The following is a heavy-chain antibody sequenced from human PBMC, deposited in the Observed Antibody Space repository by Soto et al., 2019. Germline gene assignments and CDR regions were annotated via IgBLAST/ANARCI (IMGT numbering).Heavy chain of an antibody. CDR1: GYSISSSNW. D-gene: IGHD2-21*02. CDR2: IYYSGTT. Sequence: SETLSLTCAVSGYSISSSNWWGWIRQPPGKGLEWIGYIYYSGTTYYNPSLKSRVTMSVDTSKNQFSLKLTSLRSADTAVYYCARGGHIAVVTDSFDSWGQGTLVTVSS. V-gene: IGHV4-28*03. J-gene: IGHJ4*02. CDR3: ARGGHIAVVTDSFDS.